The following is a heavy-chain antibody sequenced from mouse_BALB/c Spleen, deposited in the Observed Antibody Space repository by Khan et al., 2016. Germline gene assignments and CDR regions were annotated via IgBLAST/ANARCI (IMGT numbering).Heavy chain of an antibody. V-gene: IGHV3-2*02. CDR3: ASNWDRGYYFDY. CDR2: ISYSGST. Sequence: EVQLQESGPGLVKPSQSLSLTCTVTGYSITSDYAWNWIRQFPGNKLEWMGYISYSGSTSYNPSLKSRISITRDTSKNQFFLQLNSVTTEDTATYYCASNWDRGYYFDYWGQGTTLTVSS. J-gene: IGHJ2*01. CDR1: GYSITSDYA. D-gene: IGHD4-1*01.